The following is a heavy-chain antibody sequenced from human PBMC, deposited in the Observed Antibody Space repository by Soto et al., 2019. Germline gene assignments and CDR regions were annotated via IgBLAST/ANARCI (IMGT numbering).Heavy chain of an antibody. CDR3: ARPWNSDYTTDGFDF. CDR1: GFPFSSYA. J-gene: IGHJ3*01. V-gene: IGHV3-7*01. D-gene: IGHD3-3*01. Sequence: GGSLRLSCAASGFPFSSYAMTWVRQAPGKGLEWVSNIRQDGGSTYYVDSVKGRFTISRDNAKNSLYLQMNSLRAEDTAVYYCARPWNSDYTTDGFDFWGQGTMVTVSS. CDR2: IRQDGGST.